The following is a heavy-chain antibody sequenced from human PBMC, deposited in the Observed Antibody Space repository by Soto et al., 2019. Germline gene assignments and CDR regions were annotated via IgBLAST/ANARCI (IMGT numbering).Heavy chain of an antibody. CDR2: ISSNGVGT. D-gene: IGHD6-6*01. V-gene: IGHV3-64*01. CDR3: ARRARPDFYYMDV. CDR1: GFTISGYA. Sequence: EVQLAESGGGLAQPGGSLSLSCAASGFTISGYAMDWVRQAPGKGLEYVSGISSNGVGTYYANSVQGRFTISRDNSKNTVYLQMGSLRPEDMAVYYCARRARPDFYYMDVWGKGTTVTVSS. J-gene: IGHJ6*03.